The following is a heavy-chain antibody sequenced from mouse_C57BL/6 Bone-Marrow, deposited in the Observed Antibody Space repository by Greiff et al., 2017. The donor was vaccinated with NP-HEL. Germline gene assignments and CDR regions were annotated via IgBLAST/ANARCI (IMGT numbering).Heavy chain of an antibody. D-gene: IGHD1-2*01. CDR1: GYTFTSYW. J-gene: IGHJ2*01. CDR3: ARSPITTNFDY. Sequence: VQLQQPGAELVRPGTSVKLSCKASGYTFTSYWMHWVKQRPGQGLEWIGVIDPSDSYTNYNQKFKGKATLTVDTSSSTAYMQLSSLTSEDSAVYYCARSPITTNFDYWGQGTTLTVSS. CDR2: IDPSDSYT. V-gene: IGHV1-59*01.